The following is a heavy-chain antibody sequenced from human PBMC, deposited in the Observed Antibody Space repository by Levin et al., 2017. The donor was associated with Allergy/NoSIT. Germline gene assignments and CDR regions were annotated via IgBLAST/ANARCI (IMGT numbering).Heavy chain of an antibody. J-gene: IGHJ2*01. CDR2: IYYSGST. Sequence: MPSETLSLTCTVSGGSISSYYWSWIRQPPGKGLEWIGYIYYSGSTNYNPSLKSRVTISVDTSKNQFSLKLSSVTAADTAVYYCARAPGALAPGYFDLWGRGTLVTVSS. CDR3: ARAPGALAPGYFDL. V-gene: IGHV4-59*01. D-gene: IGHD3-10*01. CDR1: GGSISSYY.